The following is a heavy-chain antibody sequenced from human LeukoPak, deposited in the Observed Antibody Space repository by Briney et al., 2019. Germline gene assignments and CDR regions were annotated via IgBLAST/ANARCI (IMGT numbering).Heavy chain of an antibody. J-gene: IGHJ4*02. Sequence: GGSLRLSCAASGFTFNTYSMNWDRQAPGKGLEWVSSIDSSSGYMFYADSVKGRFIISRDNAKNSLYLQMNSLRAEDTAVYYCATGGPMGSSWGQGTLVIVSA. V-gene: IGHV3-21*06. CDR2: IDSSSGYM. D-gene: IGHD3-10*01. CDR1: GFTFNTYS. CDR3: ATGGPMGSS.